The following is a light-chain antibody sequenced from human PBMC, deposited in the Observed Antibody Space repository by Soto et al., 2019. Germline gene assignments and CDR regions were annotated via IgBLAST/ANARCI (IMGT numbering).Light chain of an antibody. J-gene: IGKJ1*01. CDR3: KQYGSSPPT. CDR1: QRVGTR. Sequence: TQYPDTLALSRGERATLCCRAAQRVGTRLAWYQHKTGQAHRLLTSGAYSRATGIPDRFSGSGSGTDFTLTLRTLEPDDFAVYYCKQYGSSPPTFGQGTKVDIK. CDR2: GAY. V-gene: IGKV3-20*01.